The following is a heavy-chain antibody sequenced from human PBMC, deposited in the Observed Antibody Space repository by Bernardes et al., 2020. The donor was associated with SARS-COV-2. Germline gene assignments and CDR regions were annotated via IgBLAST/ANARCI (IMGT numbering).Heavy chain of an antibody. V-gene: IGHV4-39*01. J-gene: IGHJ4*02. CDR3: ARQRRSGSYYGGGYFDS. CDR2: IHDSGSS. CDR1: GGSISNSFYY. D-gene: IGHD1-26*01. Sequence: SETLSLTCSVSGGSISNSFYYWGWLRQSPGKGLEWIGSIHDSGSSFYNPSLKSRLTISVDPSKRQFSLKLRSLTAADTAVYYCARQRRSGSYYGGGYFDSWGQGTLVTVSS.